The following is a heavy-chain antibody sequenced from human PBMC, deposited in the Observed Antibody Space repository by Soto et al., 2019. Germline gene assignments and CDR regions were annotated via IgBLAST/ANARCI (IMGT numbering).Heavy chain of an antibody. CDR3: AKTIGSGSYMPF. CDR2: VYHSGRA. J-gene: IGHJ4*02. Sequence: QAQLQESGPGLVKPSGTLSLTCTVSGDSISDSNWWTWVRQPPGKGLEWIGEVYHSGRANYNPSLRSRVTMSADTLKNHFNLRLSSVTAADTAVYYCAKTIGSGSYMPFWGQGTLVAVSP. CDR1: GDSISDSNW. V-gene: IGHV4-4*02. D-gene: IGHD3-10*01.